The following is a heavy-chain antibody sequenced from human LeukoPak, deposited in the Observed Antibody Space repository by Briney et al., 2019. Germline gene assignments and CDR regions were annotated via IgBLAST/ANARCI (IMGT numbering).Heavy chain of an antibody. CDR3: ARVEGEAGYSSSWLDY. CDR1: GESFSGYS. D-gene: IGHD6-13*01. J-gene: IGHJ4*02. V-gene: IGHV4-34*12. Sequence: SETLSLTCAGYGESFSGYSWSWFPQPPGEGLEWIGEVIHGGSSNYNPSLKSRVTISIHTSKNQFSLKLSSVTAADTAVYYCARVEGEAGYSSSWLDYWGQGTLVTVSS. CDR2: VIHGGSS.